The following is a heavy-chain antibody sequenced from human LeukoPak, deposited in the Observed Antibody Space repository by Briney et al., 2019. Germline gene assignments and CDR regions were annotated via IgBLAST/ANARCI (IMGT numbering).Heavy chain of an antibody. D-gene: IGHD3-22*01. CDR3: ARERDYYDSSGSHYYFDY. Sequence: GGSLRLSSAASGFTFSSYWMSWVRQAPGKGLEWVANIKQDGSEKYYVDSVKGRFTISRGNAKNSLYLQMNSLRAEDTAVYYCARERDYYDSSGSHYYFDYWGQGTLVTVSS. CDR2: IKQDGSEK. J-gene: IGHJ4*02. V-gene: IGHV3-7*01. CDR1: GFTFSSYW.